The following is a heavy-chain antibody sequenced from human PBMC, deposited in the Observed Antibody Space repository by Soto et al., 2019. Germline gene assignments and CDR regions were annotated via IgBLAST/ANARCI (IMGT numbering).Heavy chain of an antibody. Sequence: EVQLLESGGGLVQPGGSLRLSCAASGFTFSSYAMSWVRQAPGKGLEWVSAISGSGGSTYYADSVKGRFTISRDNSKNTLYLQMNSLSDEDTSVRSCAKGGGSWYGYHFDCWGQGTLVTVCS. CDR2: ISGSGGST. J-gene: IGHJ4*02. V-gene: IGHV3-23*01. D-gene: IGHD6-13*01. CDR1: GFTFSSYA. CDR3: AKGGGSWYGYHFDC.